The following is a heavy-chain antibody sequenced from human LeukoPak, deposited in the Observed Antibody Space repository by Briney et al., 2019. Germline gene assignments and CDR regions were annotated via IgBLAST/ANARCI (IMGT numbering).Heavy chain of an antibody. Sequence: YPGGSLRLSCEASGFTFSSYSMDWVRQAPGKGLEWVSCISSSSSYIYYADSVKGRFTISRDNAKNSLYLQMNSLRVEDTAVYYCARAHNWKYGTFDYWGQGTLVTVSS. CDR1: GFTFSSYS. J-gene: IGHJ4*02. CDR3: ARAHNWKYGTFDY. V-gene: IGHV3-21*01. D-gene: IGHD1-7*01. CDR2: ISSSSSYI.